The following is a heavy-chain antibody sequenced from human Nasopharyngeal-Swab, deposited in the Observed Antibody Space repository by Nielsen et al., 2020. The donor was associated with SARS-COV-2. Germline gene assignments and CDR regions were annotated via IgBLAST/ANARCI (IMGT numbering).Heavy chain of an antibody. CDR3: AADDVGSFS. V-gene: IGHV3-15*01. D-gene: IGHD1-1*01. CDR2: IKSSTDGGTT. J-gene: IGHJ5*02. Sequence: WIRQPSGKGLEWVGRIKSSTDGGTTDYIAPVKGRFNISRDDSKNTLYLQMTSLKTEDTAVYYCAADDVGSFSWGQGTLVTVSS.